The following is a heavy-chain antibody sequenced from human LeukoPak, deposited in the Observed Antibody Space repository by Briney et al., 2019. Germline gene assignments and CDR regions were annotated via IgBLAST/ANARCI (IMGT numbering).Heavy chain of an antibody. CDR3: AKGEGMTTVTTSDY. CDR2: ISGSGGST. CDR1: GFTFSSYA. J-gene: IGHJ4*02. Sequence: GGSLRLSCAASGFTFSSYAMSWVRQAPGKGLEWVSAISGSGGSTYYADSVKGRFTISRDDSKNTLYLQMNSLRAEDTAVYYCAKGEGMTTVTTSDYWGQGTLVTVSS. D-gene: IGHD4-17*01. V-gene: IGHV3-23*01.